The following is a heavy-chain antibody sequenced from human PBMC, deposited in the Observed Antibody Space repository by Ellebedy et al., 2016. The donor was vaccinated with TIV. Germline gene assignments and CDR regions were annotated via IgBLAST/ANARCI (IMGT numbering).Heavy chain of an antibody. CDR1: GFTFSSYA. CDR3: AKGGQWLDNDY. D-gene: IGHD6-19*01. V-gene: IGHV3-23*01. CDR2: ISGSGGDT. J-gene: IGHJ4*02. Sequence: GGSLRLXXAASGFTFSSYAMSWARQAPGKGLEWVSAISGSGGDTYYADSVKGRFTISRDNSKNTLFLQMNSLRAEDTAVYYCAKGGQWLDNDYWGQGTLVTVSS.